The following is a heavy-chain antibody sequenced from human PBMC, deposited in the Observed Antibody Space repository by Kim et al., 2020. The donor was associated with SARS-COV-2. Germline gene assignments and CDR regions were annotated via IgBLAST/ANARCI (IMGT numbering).Heavy chain of an antibody. Sequence: GGSLRLSCAASGFTFSSYGMHWVRQAPGKGLEWVAVISYDGSNKYYADSVKGRFTISRDNSKNTLYLQMNSLRAEDTAVYYCARARRYFDWLLGYWGQGT. V-gene: IGHV3-33*05. J-gene: IGHJ4*02. CDR1: GFTFSSYG. CDR2: ISYDGSNK. CDR3: ARARRYFDWLLGY. D-gene: IGHD3-9*01.